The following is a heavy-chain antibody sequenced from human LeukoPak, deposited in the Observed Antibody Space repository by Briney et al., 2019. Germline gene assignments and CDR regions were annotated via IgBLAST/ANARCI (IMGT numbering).Heavy chain of an antibody. J-gene: IGHJ4*02. CDR2: IIPLFGTA. CDR1: GGTFSSYA. Sequence: SVKVSCKASGGTFSSYAISWVRQAPGQGLEWMGRIIPLFGTANYAQKFQGSVTITTDESTSTAYMELSSLRSEDTAVYYCARDAGYYDFWSGYHGYWGQGTLVTVSS. CDR3: ARDAGYYDFWSGYHGY. V-gene: IGHV1-69*05. D-gene: IGHD3-3*01.